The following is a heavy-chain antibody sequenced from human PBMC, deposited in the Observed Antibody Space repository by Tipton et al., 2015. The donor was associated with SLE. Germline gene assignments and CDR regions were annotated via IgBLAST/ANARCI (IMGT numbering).Heavy chain of an antibody. D-gene: IGHD5-18*01. V-gene: IGHV4-31*03. J-gene: IGHJ6*03. CDR1: GVSINGGGYY. Sequence: TLSLTRSVSGVSINGGGYYWSWIRQHPGKGLEWIRHIYYSGNTHYNSSLKSRLTISVDTSKNQFSLKLTSVTPADTAVYYCTHSTDYYYMDVWGEGTTVTVSS. CDR2: IYYSGNT. CDR3: THSTDYYYMDV.